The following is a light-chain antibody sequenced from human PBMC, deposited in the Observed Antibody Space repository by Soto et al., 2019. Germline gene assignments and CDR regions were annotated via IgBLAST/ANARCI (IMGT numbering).Light chain of an antibody. Sequence: EIVLTQSPGTLSLSPGERATLSCRASQSVSSSYLAWYQQKPGQAPRLLIYGASSRATGIPDRFSGSGSGTDFTLTISRLEPEDFAVYYCHHRSNWPGTFGQGTKVEI. J-gene: IGKJ1*01. CDR2: GAS. CDR1: QSVSSSY. V-gene: IGKV3D-20*02. CDR3: HHRSNWPGT.